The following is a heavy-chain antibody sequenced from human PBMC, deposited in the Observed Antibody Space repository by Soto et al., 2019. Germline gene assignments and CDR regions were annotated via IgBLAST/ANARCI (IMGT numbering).Heavy chain of an antibody. J-gene: IGHJ6*02. CDR1: GFTFSSYS. CDR2: ISSNSSTI. Sequence: EVQLVESGGGLVQPGGSLRLSCAASGFTFSSYSMNWVRQARGKGLEWVSYISSNSSTIYYADSVKGRFTISRDNAKNSLYLQMNSLRDEDTAVYYCARDLMDRGVIIGYYGMDVWGQGTTVTVSS. V-gene: IGHV3-48*02. D-gene: IGHD3-10*01. CDR3: ARDLMDRGVIIGYYGMDV.